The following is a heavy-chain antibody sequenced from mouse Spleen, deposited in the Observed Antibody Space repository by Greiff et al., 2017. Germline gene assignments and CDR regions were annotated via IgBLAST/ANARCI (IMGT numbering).Heavy chain of an antibody. D-gene: IGHD1-1*01. CDR2: INPYNGDT. CDR3: ARASYYYGSSPYAMDY. Sequence: VQLKQSGPELVKPGDSVKISCKASGYSFTGYFMNWVMQSHGKSLEWIGRINPYNGDTFYNQKFKGKATLTVDKSSSTAHMELRSLTSEDSAVYYCARASYYYGSSPYAMDYWGQGTSVTVSS. J-gene: IGHJ4*01. V-gene: IGHV1-20*01. CDR1: GYSFTGYF.